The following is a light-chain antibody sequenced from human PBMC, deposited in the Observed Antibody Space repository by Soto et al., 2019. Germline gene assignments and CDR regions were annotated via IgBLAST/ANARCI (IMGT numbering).Light chain of an antibody. V-gene: IGKV3-20*01. J-gene: IGKJ3*01. CDR1: QSVGHMF. Sequence: EIVLTQSPDTLSLSPGDRATLSCRASQSVGHMFLAWFQQKPGQAPRLLIFDAYRRATGIPDRFSGSGSGTNFALTISRLEPEDFAVYYCQQYRSSPFTFGPGTKVDIK. CDR2: DAY. CDR3: QQYRSSPFT.